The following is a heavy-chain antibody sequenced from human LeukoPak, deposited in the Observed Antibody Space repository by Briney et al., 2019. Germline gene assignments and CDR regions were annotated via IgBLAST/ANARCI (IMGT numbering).Heavy chain of an antibody. D-gene: IGHD2-21*01. CDR1: GGSIKSGDSF. CDR2: IRTSGST. CDR3: ARDPRGGAGASFDV. Sequence: PSQTLSLTCSVSGGSIKSGDSFWSWIRQSAGRGLEWIGYIRTSGSTLYNVSLKSRVTISADASKNQFSLKLNSVTAADTAVYFCARDPRGGAGASFDVWGQGTMVTVSS. J-gene: IGHJ3*01. V-gene: IGHV4-30-4*01.